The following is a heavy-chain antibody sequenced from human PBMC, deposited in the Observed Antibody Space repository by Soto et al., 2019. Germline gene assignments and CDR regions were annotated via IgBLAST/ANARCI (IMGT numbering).Heavy chain of an antibody. CDR2: IHQSGDT. Sequence: QVQLKESGPGLVTPWGTLSLTCAVSGDSVSNGNWWCWVRQPPGRGLEGVGEIHQSGDTNYNPSLKSRVPVSADRSTNQSSLRLNSVTAADTARYYCATRTSVFGIVTFYWGQGILVTVSS. D-gene: IGHD3-16*01. CDR1: GDSVSNGNW. J-gene: IGHJ4*02. CDR3: ATRTSVFGIVTFY. V-gene: IGHV4-4*02.